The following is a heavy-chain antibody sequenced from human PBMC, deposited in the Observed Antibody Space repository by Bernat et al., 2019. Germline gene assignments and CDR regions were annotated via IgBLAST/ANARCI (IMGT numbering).Heavy chain of an antibody. J-gene: IGHJ2*01. CDR2: FYSGGST. CDR3: ARQTGTGWYFDL. CDR1: GFTVSNNY. V-gene: IGHV3-66*04. D-gene: IGHD7-27*01. Sequence: EVQLVESGGGLVQPGGSLRLSCAVSGFTVSNNYMTWVRQAPDKGLEWVSVFYSGGSTYYADSVKGRFTISRDNSKNTLYLQMNSLRAEDTAVYYCARQTGTGWYFDLWGHGTLVTVSS.